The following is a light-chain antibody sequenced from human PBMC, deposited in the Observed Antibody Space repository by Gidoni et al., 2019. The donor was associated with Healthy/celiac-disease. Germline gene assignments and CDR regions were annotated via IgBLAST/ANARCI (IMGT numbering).Light chain of an antibody. Sequence: DIQMTQSPSTLSASVGDRFTITCRASKSISSWLAWYQQKPGKAPKLLIYKASSVESGVPSRFSGSGSGTEFTLTISSLQPDDFATYYCQQYNSYSQTFGQGTKVEIK. J-gene: IGKJ1*01. CDR1: KSISSW. CDR3: QQYNSYSQT. CDR2: KAS. V-gene: IGKV1-5*03.